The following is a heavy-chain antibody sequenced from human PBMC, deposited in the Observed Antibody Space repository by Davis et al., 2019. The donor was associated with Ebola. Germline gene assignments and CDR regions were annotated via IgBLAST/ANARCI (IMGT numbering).Heavy chain of an antibody. J-gene: IGHJ3*02. Sequence: GESLKISCVVSGFTFSSSDMHWVRQTPGKGLQWVAVISSDGSYQYYADSGKGRFTISRDNSKNTLDLQMNSLRPEDTAVYYCAKTRSNWWNDALEIWGRGTMVIVSS. CDR3: AKTRSNWWNDALEI. CDR1: GFTFSSSD. V-gene: IGHV3-30*18. D-gene: IGHD2-8*02. CDR2: ISSDGSYQ.